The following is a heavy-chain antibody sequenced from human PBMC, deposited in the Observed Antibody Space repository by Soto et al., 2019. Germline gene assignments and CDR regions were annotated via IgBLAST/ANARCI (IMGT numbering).Heavy chain of an antibody. CDR3: ARDGGRTVAYSDY. D-gene: IGHD2-15*01. J-gene: IGHJ4*02. CDR1: GFTFSSYG. V-gene: IGHV3-33*01. Sequence: GSLRLSCAASGFTFSSYGMHWVRQAPGKGLEWVAVIWYDGSNKYYADSMKGRFTISRDNSKNTLYLQMNSLRAEDTAVYYCARDGGRTVAYSDYWGQGTLVTVSS. CDR2: IWYDGSNK.